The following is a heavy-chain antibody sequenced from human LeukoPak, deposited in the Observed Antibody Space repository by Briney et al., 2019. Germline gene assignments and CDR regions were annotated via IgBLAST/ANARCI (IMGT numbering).Heavy chain of an antibody. D-gene: IGHD6-19*01. CDR3: ANAISSGREYYFDY. CDR1: GFTFSSYA. CDR2: LSGGGGST. Sequence: PGGSLRLSCAASGFTFSSYAMGWVRQAPGKGLEWVSALSGGGGSTFYADSVKGRFTISRDNSKNTLYLQMNSLRAEDTAVYYCANAISSGREYYFDYWGQGTLVTVSS. J-gene: IGHJ4*02. V-gene: IGHV3-23*01.